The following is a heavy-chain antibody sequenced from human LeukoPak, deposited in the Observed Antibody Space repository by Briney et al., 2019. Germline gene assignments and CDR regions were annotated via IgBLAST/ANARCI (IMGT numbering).Heavy chain of an antibody. D-gene: IGHD4-23*01. CDR1: GFTFSSYA. V-gene: IGHV3-23*01. J-gene: IGHJ4*02. CDR3: AREVYGGNFYDY. Sequence: GGSLRLSCAASGFTFSSYAMSWVRQAPGKGLEWVSAISGSGGSTYYADSVKGRFTISRDNSKNTLYLQMNSLIAEDTAVYYCAREVYGGNFYDYWGQGTLVTVSS. CDR2: ISGSGGST.